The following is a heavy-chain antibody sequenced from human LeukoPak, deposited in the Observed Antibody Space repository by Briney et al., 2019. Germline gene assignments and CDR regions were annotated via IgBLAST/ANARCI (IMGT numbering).Heavy chain of an antibody. J-gene: IGHJ5*02. V-gene: IGHV3-23*01. CDR3: AKSVTADP. CDR2: ISPGGDRT. Sequence: PGGSLRLSCAASGFIFSDYAMSWVRQAPGKGLEWVSAISPGGDRTYYADPVKGRFAISRDNSKNTLYLQMHSLRAEDTAVYYCAKSVTADPWGQGTLVTVSS. D-gene: IGHD2-21*02. CDR1: GFIFSDYA.